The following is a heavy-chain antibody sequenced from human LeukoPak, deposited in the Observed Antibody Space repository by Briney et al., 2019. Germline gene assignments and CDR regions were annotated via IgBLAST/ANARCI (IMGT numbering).Heavy chain of an antibody. V-gene: IGHV3-30*04. Sequence: PGGSLRLSCAASGFTFSSYAMHWVRQAPGKGLEWVAVISYDGSNKYYADSVKGRFTISRDNSKNTLYLQMNSLRAEDTAVYYCARDSVFVVVVAATELDYWGQGTLVTVSS. CDR2: ISYDGSNK. J-gene: IGHJ4*02. D-gene: IGHD2-15*01. CDR3: ARDSVFVVVVAATELDY. CDR1: GFTFSSYA.